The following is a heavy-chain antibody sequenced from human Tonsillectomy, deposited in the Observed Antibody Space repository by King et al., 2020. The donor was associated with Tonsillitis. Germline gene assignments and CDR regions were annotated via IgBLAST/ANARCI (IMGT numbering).Heavy chain of an antibody. D-gene: IGHD6-6*01. CDR3: ARNKYSSSSSLDS. Sequence: VQLVESGAEVKKPGESLKISCKGFGYRFSTSWIAWVRQMPGKGLEWMWTIYPGDSDTRYSPSFQGQVTISADKSIDTAYLQWSSLKASDTAMYYCARNKYSSSSSLDSWGQGTLVTVSS. V-gene: IGHV5-51*03. CDR2: IYPGDSDT. J-gene: IGHJ4*02. CDR1: GYRFSTSW.